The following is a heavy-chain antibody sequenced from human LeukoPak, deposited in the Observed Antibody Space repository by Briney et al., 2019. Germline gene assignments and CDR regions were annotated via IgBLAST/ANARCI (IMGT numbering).Heavy chain of an antibody. D-gene: IGHD3-10*01. Sequence: GGSLRLSCAASEFSVGSNYMTWVRQAPGKGLEWVSLIYSGGSTYYADSVKGRFTISRDNSKNTLYLQMNSLRAEDTAVYYCARGRSTLVRGVITNFRSPPNRHMDVWGKGTTVTVSS. J-gene: IGHJ6*03. CDR2: IYSGGST. CDR1: EFSVGSNY. CDR3: ARGRSTLVRGVITNFRSPPNRHMDV. V-gene: IGHV3-66*01.